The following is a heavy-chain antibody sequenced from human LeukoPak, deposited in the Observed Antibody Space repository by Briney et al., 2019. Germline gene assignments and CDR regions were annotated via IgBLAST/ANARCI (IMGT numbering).Heavy chain of an antibody. D-gene: IGHD3-10*01. V-gene: IGHV3-30*18. CDR3: AKSPRGSGGSFFDY. Sequence: SGGSLRLSCAASGFTFSSYGMDGVRQAPGKGVEGVAVISYEGSNKYYADSVKGRFTISRDNSKNTLYLQMNSLRAEDTAVYYCAKSPRGSGGSFFDYWGQGTLVTVSS. CDR1: GFTFSSYG. CDR2: ISYEGSNK. J-gene: IGHJ4*02.